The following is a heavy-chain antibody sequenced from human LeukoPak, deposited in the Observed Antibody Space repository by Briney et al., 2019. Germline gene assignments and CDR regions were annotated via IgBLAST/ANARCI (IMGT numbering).Heavy chain of an antibody. D-gene: IGHD3-10*01. Sequence: PSETLSLTCTVSGGSISSYYWSWIRQPAGKGLEWIGRIYTSGSTNYNPSLKSRVTISVDTSKNQFSLKLSSVTAADTAVYYCARTRITMVRGVAYDAFDIWGQGTMVTVSS. J-gene: IGHJ3*02. CDR2: IYTSGST. CDR3: ARTRITMVRGVAYDAFDI. CDR1: GGSISSYY. V-gene: IGHV4-4*07.